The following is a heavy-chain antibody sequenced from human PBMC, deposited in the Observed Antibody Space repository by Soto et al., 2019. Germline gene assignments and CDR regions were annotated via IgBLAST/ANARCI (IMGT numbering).Heavy chain of an antibody. V-gene: IGHV1-2*02. CDR2: INPKSGGT. J-gene: IGHJ4*02. D-gene: IGHD1-26*01. Sequence: GASVKVSCKASGYTFTVYYMHWVRQAPGQGLEWMGWINPKSGGTMYPQKFQGRVTMTWDTSISTAYMALTGLRSDDTAVYYCARDLAKGGGSAGFDYWGQGTLVTVPS. CDR3: ARDLAKGGGSAGFDY. CDR1: GYTFTVYY.